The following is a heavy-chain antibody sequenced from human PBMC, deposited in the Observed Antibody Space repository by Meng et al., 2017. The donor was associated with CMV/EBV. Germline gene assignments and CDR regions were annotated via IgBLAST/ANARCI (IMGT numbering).Heavy chain of an antibody. CDR2: IIPILGIA. V-gene: IGHV1-69*04. CDR3: ARDRPRQGFDP. J-gene: IGHJ5*02. Sequence: VSCKAAGGTVSSYTISWVRQAHGEGLEWMGRIIPILGIANYAQKFQGRVTITADKSTSTAYMELSSMRSEDTAVYYCARDRPRQGFDPWGQGTLVPSPQ. CDR1: GGTVSSYT.